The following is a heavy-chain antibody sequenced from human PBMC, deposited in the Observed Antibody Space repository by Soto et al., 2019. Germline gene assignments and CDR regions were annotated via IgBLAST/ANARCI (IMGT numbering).Heavy chain of an antibody. Sequence: PGGSLSLSSAASGFPFRNYLMHWVRQAPGKGLVWVSRVNSDGDTTYYADSVKGRFTISRDNAKNTLHLQMNSLGAEDTAVYYCASNYAYAEGYYFYGIDVWGQGTTVTVSS. CDR1: GFPFRNYL. CDR3: ASNYAYAEGYYFYGIDV. CDR2: VNSDGDTT. D-gene: IGHD3-16*01. J-gene: IGHJ6*02. V-gene: IGHV3-74*01.